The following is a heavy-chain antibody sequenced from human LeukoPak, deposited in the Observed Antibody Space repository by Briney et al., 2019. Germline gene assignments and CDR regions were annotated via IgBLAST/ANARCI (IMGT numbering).Heavy chain of an antibody. CDR3: ARPKRVRDSSGYYYAFAAFDI. CDR2: IYPGDSDT. J-gene: IGHJ3*02. Sequence: GESLKISCKGSGYSFTSYWIGWVRQMPGKGLEWMGIIYPGDSDTRYSPSFQGQVTISADKSISTAYLQWSSLKASDTAMYYCARPKRVRDSSGYYYAFAAFDIWGQGTMVTVSS. V-gene: IGHV5-51*01. CDR1: GYSFTSYW. D-gene: IGHD3-22*01.